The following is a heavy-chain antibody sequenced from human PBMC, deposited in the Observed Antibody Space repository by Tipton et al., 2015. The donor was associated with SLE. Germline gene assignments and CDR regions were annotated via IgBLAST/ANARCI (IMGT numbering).Heavy chain of an antibody. CDR2: IYYSGST. V-gene: IGHV4-39*07. Sequence: LRLSCTVSGGSISSSSYYWGWIRQPPGKGLEWIGSIYYSGSTYYNPSLKSRVTISVDTSKNQFSLKLSSVTATDTAVYYCARDLGGQQPDVWGQGTTVTVSS. J-gene: IGHJ6*02. CDR3: ARDLGGQQPDV. D-gene: IGHD6-13*01. CDR1: GGSISSSSYY.